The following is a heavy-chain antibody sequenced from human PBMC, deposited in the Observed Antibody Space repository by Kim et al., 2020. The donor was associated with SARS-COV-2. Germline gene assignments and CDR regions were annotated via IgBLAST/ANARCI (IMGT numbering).Heavy chain of an antibody. CDR1: GGTFSSYA. J-gene: IGHJ4*02. D-gene: IGHD6-6*01. V-gene: IGHV1-69*13. Sequence: SVKVSCKASGGTFSSYAISWVRQAPGQGLEWMGGIIPIFGTANYAQKFQGRVTITADESTSTAYMELSSLRSEDTAVYYCARDFAYSSSWFDYWGQGTLVTVSS. CDR2: IIPIFGTA. CDR3: ARDFAYSSSWFDY.